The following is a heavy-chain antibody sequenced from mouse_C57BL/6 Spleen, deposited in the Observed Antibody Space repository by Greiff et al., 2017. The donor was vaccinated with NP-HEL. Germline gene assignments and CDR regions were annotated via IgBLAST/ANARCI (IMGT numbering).Heavy chain of an antibody. D-gene: IGHD2-2*01. J-gene: IGHJ3*01. CDR2: ISSGSSTI. Sequence: EVKLVESGGGLVKPGGSLKLSCAASGFTFSDYGMHWVRQAPGKGLEWVAYISSGSSTIYYADTVKGRFTISRDNAKNTLFLQMTSLRSEDTAMYYCARDGYDPWFAYWGQGTLVTVSA. CDR1: GFTFSDYG. CDR3: ARDGYDPWFAY. V-gene: IGHV5-17*01.